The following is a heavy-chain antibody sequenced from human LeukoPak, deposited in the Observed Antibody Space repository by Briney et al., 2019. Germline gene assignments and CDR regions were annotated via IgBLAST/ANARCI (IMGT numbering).Heavy chain of an antibody. Sequence: GASVKVSCKASGYTFTSYDINWVRQATGQGLEWMGWTNPNSSNTGYAQKFQGRVTITADKSTSTAYMELSSLRSEDTAVYHCARDTLAAYGSGSYYNVGDHWFDPWGQGTLVTVSS. V-gene: IGHV1-8*03. D-gene: IGHD3-10*01. J-gene: IGHJ5*02. CDR3: ARDTLAAYGSGSYYNVGDHWFDP. CDR1: GYTFTSYD. CDR2: TNPNSSNT.